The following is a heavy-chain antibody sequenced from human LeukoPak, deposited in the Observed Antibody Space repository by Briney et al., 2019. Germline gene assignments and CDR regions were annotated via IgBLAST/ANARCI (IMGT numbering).Heavy chain of an antibody. CDR1: GFAFSSYA. Sequence: GGSLRLSCAASGFAFSSYAMHWVRQAPGKGLERVAVISYDGSNKYYADSVKGRFTISRDNSKNTLYLQMNSLRAEDTAVYYCARKGNSGWYLDIWGQGTMVTVSS. CDR3: ARKGNSGWYLDI. J-gene: IGHJ3*02. CDR2: ISYDGSNK. D-gene: IGHD6-19*01. V-gene: IGHV3-30*04.